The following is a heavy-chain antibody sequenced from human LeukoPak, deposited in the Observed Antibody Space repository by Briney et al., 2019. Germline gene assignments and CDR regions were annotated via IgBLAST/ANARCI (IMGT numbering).Heavy chain of an antibody. J-gene: IGHJ4*02. CDR1: GYTFTSYA. Sequence: GASVKVSCKASGYTFTSYAISWVRQAPGQGLEWMGRIIPILGIANYAQKFQGRVTITADKSTSTAYMELSSLRSEDTAVYYCARDAAQSIAAAGLPLRYWGQGTLVTVSS. CDR2: IIPILGIA. D-gene: IGHD6-13*01. V-gene: IGHV1-69*04. CDR3: ARDAAQSIAAAGLPLRY.